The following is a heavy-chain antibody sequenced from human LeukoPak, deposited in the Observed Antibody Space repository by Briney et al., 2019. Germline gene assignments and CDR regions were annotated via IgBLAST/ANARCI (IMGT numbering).Heavy chain of an antibody. Sequence: ASVKVSCKASGGTFSSYTISWVRQAPGQGLEWMGRIIPILGIANYAQKFQGRVTITADKSTSTAYMELSSLRSEDTAVYYCARYPSRTIFGVAEGFDYWGQGTLVTVSS. D-gene: IGHD3-3*01. CDR1: GGTFSSYT. J-gene: IGHJ4*02. CDR3: ARYPSRTIFGVAEGFDY. CDR2: IIPILGIA. V-gene: IGHV1-69*02.